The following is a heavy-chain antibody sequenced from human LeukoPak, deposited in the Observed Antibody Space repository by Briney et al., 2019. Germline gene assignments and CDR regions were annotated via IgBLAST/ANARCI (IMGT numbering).Heavy chain of an antibody. Sequence: GGSLSLSCAASRFTFKSYWMNWVRQAPGRGLGWVAIIKYDGSVKYYVDSVRGRFTISRDNARNSLYLQMHSLRAEDTAVYYCAKGGGKPLGDAYDIWGQGTMVTVSS. CDR3: AKGGGKPLGDAYDI. V-gene: IGHV3-7*01. CDR2: IKYDGSVK. D-gene: IGHD2-15*01. J-gene: IGHJ3*02. CDR1: RFTFKSYW.